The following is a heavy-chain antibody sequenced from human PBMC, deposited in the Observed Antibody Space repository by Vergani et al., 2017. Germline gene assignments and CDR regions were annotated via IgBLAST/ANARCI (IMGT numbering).Heavy chain of an antibody. V-gene: IGHV1-58*02. CDR2: IVVGSGNT. J-gene: IGHJ3*02. Sequence: QMQLVQSGPEVKKPGTSVKVSCKASGFTFTSSAMQWVRQARGQRLEWIGWIVVGSGNTNYAQKFQERVTITSDMSTSTAYMELSSLRSEDTAVYYCAKGGWGALEWLLEGIGAFDIWGQGTMVTVSS. CDR1: GFTFTSSA. D-gene: IGHD3-3*01. CDR3: AKGGWGALEWLLEGIGAFDI.